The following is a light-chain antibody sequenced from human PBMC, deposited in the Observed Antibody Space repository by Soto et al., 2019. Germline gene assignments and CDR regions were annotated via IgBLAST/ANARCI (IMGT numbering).Light chain of an antibody. CDR2: EAS. Sequence: EIVLTQSPATLSLSPGERATLSCRASQSVSSYLAWYQQKPGQAPRLLIYEASNRATGIPARFSGSGSGTDFTLTISSLAPEDSAVYYCQQRSNWSTFGPGTRLEIK. CDR1: QSVSSY. J-gene: IGKJ5*01. V-gene: IGKV3-11*01. CDR3: QQRSNWST.